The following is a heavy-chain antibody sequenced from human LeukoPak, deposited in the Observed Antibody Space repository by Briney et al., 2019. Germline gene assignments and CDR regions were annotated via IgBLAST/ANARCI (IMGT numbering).Heavy chain of an antibody. CDR3: ARSGPQKGNDY. V-gene: IGHV3-30-3*01. CDR2: ISYDGSNK. J-gene: IGHJ4*02. Sequence: PGGSLRLSCAASGFTFSSYAMHWVRQAPGKGLEWGAVISYDGSNKYYADSVKGRFTISRDNSKNTLYQQMNSLRAEDTAVYYCARSGPQKGNDYWGQGTLVTVSS. D-gene: IGHD1-26*01. CDR1: GFTFSSYA.